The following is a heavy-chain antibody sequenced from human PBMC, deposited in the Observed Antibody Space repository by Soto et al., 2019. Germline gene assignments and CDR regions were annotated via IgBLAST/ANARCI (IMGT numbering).Heavy chain of an antibody. CDR2: IYHSGST. J-gene: IGHJ4*02. Sequence: PSESLSVTCAGSGGSISSSNWWSWVRQPPGKGLEWIGEIYHSGSTNYNPSLKSRVTISVDKSKNQFSLKLSSVTAADTAVYYCASVDIGFDYWGQGTLVTVSS. CDR1: GGSISSSNW. D-gene: IGHD5-12*01. V-gene: IGHV4-4*02. CDR3: ASVDIGFDY.